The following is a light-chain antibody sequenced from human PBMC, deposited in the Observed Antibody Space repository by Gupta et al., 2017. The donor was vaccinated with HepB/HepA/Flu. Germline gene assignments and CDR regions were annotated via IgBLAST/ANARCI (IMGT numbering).Light chain of an antibody. CDR1: SSDVGGYNY. CDR2: DVS. Sequence: QSALTQPASVSGSPGQSVTISCTGTSSDVGGYNYVSWYQQHPGKAPKLMIYDVSNGPSGVSNRFSGSKSGNTASLTISGLQAEDEADYYCSSYTSSILFGGGTKLTVL. J-gene: IGLJ2*01. CDR3: SSYTSSIL. V-gene: IGLV2-14*03.